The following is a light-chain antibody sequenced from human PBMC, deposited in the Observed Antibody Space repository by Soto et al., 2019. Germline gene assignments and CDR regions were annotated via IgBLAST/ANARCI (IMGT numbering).Light chain of an antibody. V-gene: IGKV1-5*03. J-gene: IGKJ4*01. CDR3: QQFGSYSLT. CDR1: QSISTS. CDR2: NAS. Sequence: DIQMTQSPSILSASVGDRVTITCRASQSISTSLAWYQQKPGKAPNLLISNASNLETGVPSRFSGSGSGTECTLIISSVQTDDFATYCCQQFGSYSLTFGGGTKVDIK.